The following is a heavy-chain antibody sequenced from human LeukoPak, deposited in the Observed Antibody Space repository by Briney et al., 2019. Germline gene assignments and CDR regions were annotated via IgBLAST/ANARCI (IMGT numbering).Heavy chain of an antibody. CDR2: IYYSGST. CDR1: GGSISSYY. CDR3: ASIFATPGEFHFDL. Sequence: SETLSLTCTVSGGSISSYYWSWIRQPPGKGLEWIGYIYYSGSTNYNPSLKSRVTISVDTSKNQFSLKLSSVTAADTAVYYCASIFATPGEFHFDLWGRGNLDPLSS. J-gene: IGHJ4*02. D-gene: IGHD7-27*01. V-gene: IGHV4-59*08.